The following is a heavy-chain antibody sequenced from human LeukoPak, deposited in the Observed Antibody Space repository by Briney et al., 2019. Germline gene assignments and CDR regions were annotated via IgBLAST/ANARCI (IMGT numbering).Heavy chain of an antibody. Sequence: DSVKVSCKASGYTFSSYGISWVRQAPGQGLEWMGWISVYNGNTNNIQKLQGRVTMTRDTFTNTAYMELRSLRSDDTAVYYCARDAYTSGADYWGQGTLVTVSS. CDR2: ISVYNGNT. J-gene: IGHJ4*02. V-gene: IGHV1-18*01. CDR3: ARDAYTSGADY. CDR1: GYTFSSYG. D-gene: IGHD3-16*01.